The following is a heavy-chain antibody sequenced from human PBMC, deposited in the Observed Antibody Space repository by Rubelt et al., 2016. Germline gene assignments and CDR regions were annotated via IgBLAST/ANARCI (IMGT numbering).Heavy chain of an antibody. CDR3: ARWLQPDWYFDL. D-gene: IGHD5-24*01. CDR1: GFTFSSYS. J-gene: IGHJ2*01. CDR2: ISSSSSYI. Sequence: GGSLRLSCAASGFTFSSYSMNWVRQAPGKGLEWVSSISSSSSYIYYADSVKGRFTISRDNAKNSLYLQMNSLRAEDTAVYYCARWLQPDWYFDLWGRGTLVTVSS. V-gene: IGHV3-21*01.